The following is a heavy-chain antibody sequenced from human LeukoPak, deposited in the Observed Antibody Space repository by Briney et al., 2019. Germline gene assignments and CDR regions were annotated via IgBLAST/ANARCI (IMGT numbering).Heavy chain of an antibody. Sequence: SGTLSLTCAVSGGSISSSSWWSWVRQPPGKGLEWIGEIYHCGSTNYNPSLKSRVTISVDKSKNQFSLKLSSVTAADTAVYYCARASSDYSPGVYYFDYWGQGTLVTVSS. D-gene: IGHD6-19*01. CDR1: GGSISSSSW. V-gene: IGHV4-4*02. J-gene: IGHJ4*02. CDR3: ARASSDYSPGVYYFDY. CDR2: IYHCGST.